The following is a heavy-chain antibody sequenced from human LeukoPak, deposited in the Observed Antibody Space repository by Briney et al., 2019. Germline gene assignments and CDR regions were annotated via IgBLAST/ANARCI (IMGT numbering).Heavy chain of an antibody. Sequence: GGSLGLSCAASGFTFSNYGMSWVRQAPGKGLEWVSAVTGTGGSTYYADSVKGRFTISRDNSKNTLYLQMNSLRGEDTAIYYCAKNGYSSGWYPENWGQGTLVTVSS. CDR1: GFTFSNYG. V-gene: IGHV3-23*01. CDR2: VTGTGGST. J-gene: IGHJ4*02. D-gene: IGHD6-19*01. CDR3: AKNGYSSGWYPEN.